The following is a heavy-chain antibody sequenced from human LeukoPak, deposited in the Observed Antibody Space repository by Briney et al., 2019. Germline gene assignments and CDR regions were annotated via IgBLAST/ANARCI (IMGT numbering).Heavy chain of an antibody. CDR2: MNPNSGNT. D-gene: IGHD2-15*01. CDR3: ARVLRYCSGGSCYSFGY. Sequence: ASVKVSCKASGYTFTSYGISWVRQATGQGLEWMGWMNPNSGNTGYAQKFQGRVTMTRNTSISTAYMELSSLRSEDTAVYYCARVLRYCSGGSCYSFGYWGQGTLVTVSS. J-gene: IGHJ4*02. CDR1: GYTFTSYG. V-gene: IGHV1-8*02.